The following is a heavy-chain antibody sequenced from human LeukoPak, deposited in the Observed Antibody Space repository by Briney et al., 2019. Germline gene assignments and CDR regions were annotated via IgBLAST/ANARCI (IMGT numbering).Heavy chain of an antibody. CDR2: IYYSGST. CDR3: ARHDGRGGATMGALDS. V-gene: IGHV4-39*01. Sequence: PSETLSLTCTVSGGSISSSSYYWGWIRQPPGKGLEWIGSIYYSGSTYYNPSLKSRVTISVDTSKNQFSLKLSSVTAADTAVYYCARHDGRGGATMGALDSWGQGSLVAVSS. CDR1: GGSISSSSYY. D-gene: IGHD5-12*01. J-gene: IGHJ4*02.